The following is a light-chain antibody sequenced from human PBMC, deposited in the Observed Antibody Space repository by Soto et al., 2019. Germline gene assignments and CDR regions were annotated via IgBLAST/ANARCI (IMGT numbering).Light chain of an antibody. CDR3: QQYGRSPLMYT. J-gene: IGKJ2*01. V-gene: IGKV3-20*01. Sequence: ENVLTQSPGTPSLSPGERATLSCRASQSVDSNFLAWYQQKPGQAPRLLIYGASTRAAGVPDRFSGSGSGTDFTLTITRLEPEDFAVYYCQQYGRSPLMYTFGQGTKLGVK. CDR2: GAS. CDR1: QSVDSNF.